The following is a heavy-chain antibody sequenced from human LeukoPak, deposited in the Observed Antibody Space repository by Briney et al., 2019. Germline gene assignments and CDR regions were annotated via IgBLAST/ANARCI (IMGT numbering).Heavy chain of an antibody. CDR2: ISSSGSTI. D-gene: IGHD3-10*02. V-gene: IGHV3-48*03. J-gene: IGHJ6*04. CDR1: GFTFSSYV. CDR3: AELGITMIGGV. Sequence: GGSLRLSCAASGFTFSSYVMHWVRQAPGKGLEWVSYISSSGSTIYYADSVKGRFTISRDNAKNSLYLQMNSLRAEDTAVYYCAELGITMIGGVWGKGTTVTISS.